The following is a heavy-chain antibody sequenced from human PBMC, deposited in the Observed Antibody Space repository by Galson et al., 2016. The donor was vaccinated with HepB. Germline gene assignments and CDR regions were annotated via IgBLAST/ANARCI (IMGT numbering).Heavy chain of an antibody. CDR3: ARDSRIAMFGDYYYYGMDV. CDR2: IKEDGSEK. V-gene: IGHV3-7*01. D-gene: IGHD3-3*01. CDR1: GFTFSIYT. J-gene: IGHJ6*02. Sequence: SLRLSCAASGFTFSIYTMNWVRQAPGKGLEWVANIKEDGSEKYSVDSVKGRFTISRDNAKNALYLHMNSLRAEDTAIYYWARDSRIAMFGDYYYYGMDVWGQGTTVTVS.